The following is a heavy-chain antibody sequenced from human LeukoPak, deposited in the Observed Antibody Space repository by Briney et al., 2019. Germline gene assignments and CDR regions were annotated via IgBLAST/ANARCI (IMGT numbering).Heavy chain of an antibody. V-gene: IGHV5-51*01. CDR1: GYSFTSYW. D-gene: IGHD1-7*01. Sequence: GESLKISCKGSGYSFTSYWIGWVRQMPGKGLEWMGIIYPGDSDTRYSPSFQGQVTISADKSISTAYLQWSSLKASDTAMYYCARLSITIDNWNFNWFDPWGQGTLVTVSS. CDR3: ARLSITIDNWNFNWFDP. J-gene: IGHJ5*02. CDR2: IYPGDSDT.